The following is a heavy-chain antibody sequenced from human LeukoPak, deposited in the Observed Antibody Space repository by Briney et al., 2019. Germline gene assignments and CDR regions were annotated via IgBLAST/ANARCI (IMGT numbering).Heavy chain of an antibody. J-gene: IGHJ4*02. V-gene: IGHV3-30*18. Sequence: GGSLRLSCAASGFTFSSYGMHWVRQAPGKGLEWVAVISYDGSNKYYADSVKGRFTISRDNSKNTLYLQMNSLRAEDTAVYYCAKGNTAMVHYYFDYWGQGTLVTVSS. CDR1: GFTFSSYG. CDR2: ISYDGSNK. CDR3: AKGNTAMVHYYFDY. D-gene: IGHD5-18*01.